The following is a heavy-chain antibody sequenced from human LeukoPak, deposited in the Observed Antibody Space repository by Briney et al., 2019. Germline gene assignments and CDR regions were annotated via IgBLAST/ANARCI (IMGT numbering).Heavy chain of an antibody. Sequence: PGGSLRLSCAASGFTFSSYEMNWVRQAPGKGLEWVSYISSSGNTKYYAGSVKGRFTVSRDNAKNSLYLQMNSLRAEDTAVYYCARDQYCSSTTCYGFDPWGQGTLVTVSS. J-gene: IGHJ5*02. CDR1: GFTFSSYE. CDR3: ARDQYCSSTTCYGFDP. CDR2: ISSSGNTK. D-gene: IGHD2-2*01. V-gene: IGHV3-48*03.